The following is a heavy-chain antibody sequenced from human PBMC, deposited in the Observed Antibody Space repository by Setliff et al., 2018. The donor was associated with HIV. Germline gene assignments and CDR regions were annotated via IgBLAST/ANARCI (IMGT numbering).Heavy chain of an antibody. D-gene: IGHD6-19*01. CDR2: VSGYNGNI. Sequence: ASVKVSCKASGYAFSNYGINWVRQAPGQGLEWMGRVSGYNGNIRYAEKFQDRLTLTTDTSTTTAYMDLTSLRSDDTAVYYCARIGGDSSGWYPSFFFDYWGQGTLVTVSS. CDR3: ARIGGDSSGWYPSFFFDY. CDR1: GYAFSNYG. J-gene: IGHJ4*02. V-gene: IGHV1-18*04.